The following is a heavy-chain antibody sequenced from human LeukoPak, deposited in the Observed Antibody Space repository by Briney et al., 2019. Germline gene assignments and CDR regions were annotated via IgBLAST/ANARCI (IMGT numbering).Heavy chain of an antibody. J-gene: IGHJ4*02. CDR2: IYTSGSN. CDR1: GGSISSYY. Sequence: SETLSLTCTVSGGSISSYYWSWIRQPAGKGLEWIGRIYTSGSNNYNPSLKSRVTMSVDTSKNQFSLKLSSVTAADTAVYYCARDHLYCSSTSCYTEYVDYWGQGTLVTVSS. D-gene: IGHD2-2*02. CDR3: ARDHLYCSSTSCYTEYVDY. V-gene: IGHV4-4*07.